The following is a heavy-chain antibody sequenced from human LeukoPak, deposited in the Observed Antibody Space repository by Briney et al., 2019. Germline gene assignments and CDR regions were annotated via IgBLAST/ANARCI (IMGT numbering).Heavy chain of an antibody. D-gene: IGHD2-2*01. J-gene: IGHJ6*03. CDR3: ARSTDIVVVPATTRFLEGSLQHGYYYYMDV. V-gene: IGHV1-69*13. CDR2: IIPIFGTA. Sequence: SVKVSCKASGGTFSSYAISWVRQAPGQGLEWMGGIIPIFGTANYAQKFQGRVTITADESTSTAYMELSSLRSEDTAVYYCARSTDIVVVPATTRFLEGSLQHGYYYYMDVWGKGPTVTVSS. CDR1: GGTFSSYA.